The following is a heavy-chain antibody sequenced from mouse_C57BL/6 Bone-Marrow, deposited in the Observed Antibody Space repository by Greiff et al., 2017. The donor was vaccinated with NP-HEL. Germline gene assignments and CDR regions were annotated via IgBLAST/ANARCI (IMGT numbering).Heavy chain of an antibody. V-gene: IGHV1-19*01. CDR1: GYTFTDYY. J-gene: IGHJ3*01. Sequence: VQLQQSGPVLVKPGASVKMSCKASGYTFTDYYMNWVKQSHGKSLEWIGVINPYNGGTSYNQKFKGKATLTVDTSSSTAYMELNSLTSEDSAFYYCARAGLLGFAYWGQGTLVTVSA. D-gene: IGHD2-3*01. CDR2: INPYNGGT. CDR3: ARAGLLGFAY.